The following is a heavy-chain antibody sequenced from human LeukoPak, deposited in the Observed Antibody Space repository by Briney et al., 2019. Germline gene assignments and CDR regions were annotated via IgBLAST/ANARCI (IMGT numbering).Heavy chain of an antibody. CDR1: GYSFTSYW. Sequence: GESLKISCKGSGYSFTSYWISWVRQMPGKGLEWMGRIDPSDSYTNYSPSFQGHVTISADKSISTAYLQWSSLKASDTAMYCCAHSLIAAAGMHYYYGMDVWGQGTTVTVSS. J-gene: IGHJ6*02. CDR3: AHSLIAAAGMHYYYGMDV. D-gene: IGHD6-13*01. V-gene: IGHV5-10-1*01. CDR2: IDPSDSYT.